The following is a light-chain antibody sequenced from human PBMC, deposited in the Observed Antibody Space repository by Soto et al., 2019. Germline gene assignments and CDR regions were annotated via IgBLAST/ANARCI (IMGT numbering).Light chain of an antibody. V-gene: IGKV1-5*01. CDR2: DVS. CDR1: QRMSGW. CDR3: QQLKSNLIT. Sequence: DIPLTQSLSTLSASVEEAVDIXRRASQRMSGWLAWHQQKPGKAPKLLIYDVSALKRGVPPRFSGSGSGTEFTLTISSLQPDDFATYYCQQLKSNLITFGQGTRLEIK. J-gene: IGKJ5*01.